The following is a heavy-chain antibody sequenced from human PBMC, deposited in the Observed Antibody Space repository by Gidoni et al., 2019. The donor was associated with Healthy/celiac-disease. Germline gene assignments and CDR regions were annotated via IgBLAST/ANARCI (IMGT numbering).Heavy chain of an antibody. J-gene: IGHJ4*02. CDR2: ISSSGSTI. Sequence: QVQLVESGGCLVKPGGSLRLSCAASGFTFSSYYMSWIRQAPGKGLEWFPYISSSGSTIYYADSVTGRFTISRDNAKNSLYLQMNSLRAEDTAVYYCARDAPSLDYGDYGVDYWGQGTLVTVSS. D-gene: IGHD4-17*01. V-gene: IGHV3-11*01. CDR3: ARDAPSLDYGDYGVDY. CDR1: GFTFSSYY.